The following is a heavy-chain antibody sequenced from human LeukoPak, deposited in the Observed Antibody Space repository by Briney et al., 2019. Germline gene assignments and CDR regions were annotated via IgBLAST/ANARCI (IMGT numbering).Heavy chain of an antibody. J-gene: IGHJ3*02. V-gene: IGHV4-38-2*01. Sequence: SETLSLTCAVSGYSISSGYYWGWIRQPPGKGLEWIGSIYHSGSTYYNPSLKSRVTISVDTSKNQFSLKLSSVTAADTAVYYCARGQVVPAAIFSIGVLAFDIWGQGTMVTVSS. CDR3: ARGQVVPAAIFSIGVLAFDI. CDR2: IYHSGST. CDR1: GYSISSGYY. D-gene: IGHD2-2*01.